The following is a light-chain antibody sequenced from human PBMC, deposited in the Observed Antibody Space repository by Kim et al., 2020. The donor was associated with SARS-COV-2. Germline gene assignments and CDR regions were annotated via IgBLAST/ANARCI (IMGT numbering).Light chain of an antibody. CDR2: LNSDGSH. V-gene: IGLV4-69*01. CDR3: QTWGTGPWV. J-gene: IGLJ3*02. CDR1: SGHSSYA. Sequence: SVKLTCTLSSGHSSYAIAWHQQQPEKGPWYLMKLNSDGSHSKGDGIPDRFSGASSGAERYLTISSLQSEDEADYYCQTWGTGPWVFGGGTQLTVL.